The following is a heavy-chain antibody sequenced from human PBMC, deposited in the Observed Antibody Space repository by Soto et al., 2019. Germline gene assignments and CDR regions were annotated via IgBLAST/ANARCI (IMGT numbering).Heavy chain of an antibody. V-gene: IGHV1-18*01. CDR1: GCIFTRYG. CDR3: ARDVDIGTHPTGDWFDS. CDR2: ISAKNGNT. Sequence: ASVKVSGKASGCIFTRYGITWVRQAPGQGLEWVGWISAKNGNTNSGQKFQGRVTMTTDTSTSTAYMELRSLRSDDTAVYYCARDVDIGTHPTGDWFDSWGQGTLVTVSS. D-gene: IGHD5-12*01. J-gene: IGHJ5*01.